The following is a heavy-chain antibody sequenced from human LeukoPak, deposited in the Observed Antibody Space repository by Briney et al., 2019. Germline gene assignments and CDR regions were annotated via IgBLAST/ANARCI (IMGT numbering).Heavy chain of an antibody. Sequence: PGGSLRLSCAASGFTFDDYAMYWVRQAPGEGLEWVSHISGDGGSTYYADSVKGRFTISRDNSKNSLYLQMNSLRTEDTALYYCAKDYGDYRNYYYYYMDVWGKGTTVTVSS. CDR2: ISGDGGST. CDR3: AKDYGDYRNYYYYYMDV. J-gene: IGHJ6*03. D-gene: IGHD4-17*01. CDR1: GFTFDDYA. V-gene: IGHV3-43*02.